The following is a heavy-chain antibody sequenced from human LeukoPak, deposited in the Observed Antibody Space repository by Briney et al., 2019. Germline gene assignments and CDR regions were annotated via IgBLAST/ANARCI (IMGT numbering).Heavy chain of an antibody. Sequence: GGSLRLSCAASGFTFSTYWMTWVRQAPGKGLEWVGNVKQDGSENYYADSVKGRFTISRDNAKNSLYLQMNSLRAEDTAVYYCARGDPIYDFWSGGDYWGQGSLVTVSS. J-gene: IGHJ4*02. CDR2: VKQDGSEN. CDR1: GFTFSTYW. D-gene: IGHD3-3*01. V-gene: IGHV3-7*01. CDR3: ARGDPIYDFWSGGDY.